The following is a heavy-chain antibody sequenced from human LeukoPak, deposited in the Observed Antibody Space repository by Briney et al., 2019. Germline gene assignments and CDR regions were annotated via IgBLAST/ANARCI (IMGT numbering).Heavy chain of an antibody. J-gene: IGHJ3*02. CDR2: IIPIFGTA. Sequence: SVKVSRKASGGTFSSYAISWVRQAPGQGLEWMGGIIPIFGTANYAQKFQGRVTITADESTSTAYMELSSLRSEDTAVYYCASGVVPAAMFLDAFDIWGQGTMVTVSS. D-gene: IGHD2-2*01. CDR3: ASGVVPAAMFLDAFDI. CDR1: GGTFSSYA. V-gene: IGHV1-69*13.